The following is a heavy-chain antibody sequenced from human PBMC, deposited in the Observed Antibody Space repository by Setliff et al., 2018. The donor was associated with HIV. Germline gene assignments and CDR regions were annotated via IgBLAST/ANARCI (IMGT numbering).Heavy chain of an antibody. J-gene: IGHJ5*02. V-gene: IGHV1-2*02. CDR2: INPNSGDT. CDR3: ARDLVVVAPYYCFDP. CDR1: GYTFTSYH. D-gene: IGHD2-15*01. Sequence: ASVKVSCKASGYTFTSYHLHWLRQAPGQGLEWMGWINPNSGDTRYAQRFQGRVTMTRDTSTNTAYMELNSLTSDDTAVYYCARDLVVVAPYYCFDPWGQGTLVTVSS.